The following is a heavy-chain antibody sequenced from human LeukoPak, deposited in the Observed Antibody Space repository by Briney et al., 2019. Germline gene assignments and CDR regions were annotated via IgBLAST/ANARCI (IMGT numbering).Heavy chain of an antibody. CDR1: GGSFSGYY. CDR3: ARAGYNWNHIY. D-gene: IGHD1-14*01. J-gene: IGHJ4*02. Sequence: SETLSLTCAVYGGSFSGYYWSWIRQPPGKGLEWIGGINHSGSTNYNPSLKSRVTISVDTSKNQFSLKLSSVTAADTAVYYCARAGYNWNHIYWGQGTLVTVSS. V-gene: IGHV4-34*01. CDR2: INHSGST.